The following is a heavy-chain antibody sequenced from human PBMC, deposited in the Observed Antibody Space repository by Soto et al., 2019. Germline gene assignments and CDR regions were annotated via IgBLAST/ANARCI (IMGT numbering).Heavy chain of an antibody. V-gene: IGHV4-59*08. CDR3: ARHNRGSGSYYKAPWFDP. CDR2: IYYSGST. D-gene: IGHD3-10*01. Sequence: SETLSLTCTVSGGSISSYYWSWIRQPPGKGLEWIGYIYYSGSTNYNPSLKSRVTISVDTSKNQFSLKLSSVTAADTAVYYCARHNRGSGSYYKAPWFDPWGQGTLVTVS. J-gene: IGHJ5*02. CDR1: GGSISSYY.